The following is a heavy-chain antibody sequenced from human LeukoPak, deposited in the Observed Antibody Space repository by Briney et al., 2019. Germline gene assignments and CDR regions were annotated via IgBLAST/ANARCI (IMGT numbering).Heavy chain of an antibody. J-gene: IGHJ4*02. CDR3: ASAATSRGSSCIGY. D-gene: IGHD6-6*01. CDR2: ISSSSSYI. CDR1: GFTFSSYS. V-gene: IGHV3-21*01. Sequence: GGSLRLSCAASGFTFSSYSMNWVRQAPGKGLEWVSSISSSSSYIYYADSVKGRFTFSRDNAKNSLYLQMNSLRAEDTAVYYCASAATSRGSSCIGYWGQGTLVTVS.